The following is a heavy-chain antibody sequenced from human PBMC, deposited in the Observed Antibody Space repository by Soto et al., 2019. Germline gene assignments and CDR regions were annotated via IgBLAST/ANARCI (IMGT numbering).Heavy chain of an antibody. CDR1: GGSISSYY. CDR3: ARGLRRDFDFDY. J-gene: IGHJ4*02. V-gene: IGHV4-59*01. CDR2: IYYSGST. Sequence: SETLSLTCTVSGGSISSYYWSWIRQPPGKGLEWIGYIYYSGSTNYNPSLKSRVTISVDTSKNQFSLKLSSVTAADTAVYYCARGLRRDFDFDYWGQGTLVTVSS.